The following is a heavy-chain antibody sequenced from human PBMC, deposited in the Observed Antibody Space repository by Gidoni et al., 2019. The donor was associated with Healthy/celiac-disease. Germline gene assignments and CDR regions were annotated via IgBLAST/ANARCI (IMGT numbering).Heavy chain of an antibody. CDR1: GGTFSSYT. V-gene: IGHV1-69*08. D-gene: IGHD5-18*01. Sequence: QVQLVQSGAAGKKPGSSVKVSCKASGGTFSSYTISWVRQAPGQGLEWLGRIIPILGIANYAQKFQGRVTITADKSTSTAYIELSSLRSEDTAVYYCARDGGYSYGYSHWGQGTLVTVSS. J-gene: IGHJ4*02. CDR2: IIPILGIA. CDR3: ARDGGYSYGYSH.